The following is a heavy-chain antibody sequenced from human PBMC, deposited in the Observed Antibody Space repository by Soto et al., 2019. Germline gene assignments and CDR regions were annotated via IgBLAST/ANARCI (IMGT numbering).Heavy chain of an antibody. V-gene: IGHV4-31*03. CDR3: ARALRRDYYDSSGYSGDKFDY. D-gene: IGHD3-22*01. Sequence: PSETLSLTCTVSGGSISSGGYYWSWIRQHPGKGLEWIGYIYYSGSTYYNPSLKSRVTISVDTSKNQFSLKLSSVTAADTAVYYCARALRRDYYDSSGYSGDKFDYWGQGTLVTVSS. CDR2: IYYSGST. CDR1: GGSISSGGYY. J-gene: IGHJ4*02.